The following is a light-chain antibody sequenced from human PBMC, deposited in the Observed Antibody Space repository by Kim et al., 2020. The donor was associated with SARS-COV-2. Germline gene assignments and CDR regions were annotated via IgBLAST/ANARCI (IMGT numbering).Light chain of an antibody. Sequence: PGATVTLSCRASQSVTTNYFAWYQQKPGQAPRLLIYAASSRAAGSPDRFSGSVSGTDFTLTISRLEPEDFAVYYCQQYGNSRWTFGQGTKVDIK. V-gene: IGKV3-20*01. CDR3: QQYGNSRWT. CDR1: QSVTTNY. J-gene: IGKJ1*01. CDR2: AAS.